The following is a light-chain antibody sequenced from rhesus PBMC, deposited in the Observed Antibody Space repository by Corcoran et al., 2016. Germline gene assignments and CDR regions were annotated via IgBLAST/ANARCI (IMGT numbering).Light chain of an antibody. CDR1: GNDNNF. CDR3: QHNSGTPFT. CDR2: KAS. J-gene: IGKJ3*01. V-gene: IGKV1-74*01. Sequence: DIQMTQSPSSLSESAVDRVTITCRARGNDNNFLNGYQQKTEKASQSLIKKASTVQSGVPSRLYGSGYGTDYTFAISSLPSEDVATYCCQHNSGTPFTFGPGTKLDIK.